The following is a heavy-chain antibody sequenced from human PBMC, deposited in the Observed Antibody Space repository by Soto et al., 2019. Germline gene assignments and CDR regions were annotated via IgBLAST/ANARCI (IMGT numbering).Heavy chain of an antibody. D-gene: IGHD2-2*01. CDR1: GGSISSYY. CDR3: ARDSLGYCSSTSCLAGYYYYMDV. CDR2: IYYSGST. J-gene: IGHJ6*03. Sequence: PSETLSLTCTVSGGSISSYYWSWIRQPPGKGLEWIGYIYYSGSTNYNPSLKSRVTISVDTSKNQFSLKLSSVTAADTAVYYCARDSLGYCSSTSCLAGYYYYMDVWGKGTTVTVSS. V-gene: IGHV4-59*01.